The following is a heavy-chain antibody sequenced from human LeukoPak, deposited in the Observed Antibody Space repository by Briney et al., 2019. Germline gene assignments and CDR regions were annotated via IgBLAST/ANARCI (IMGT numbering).Heavy chain of an antibody. J-gene: IGHJ4*02. V-gene: IGHV3-74*01. Sequence: GGSLRLSCAASGFTLCIYRMHWVPQAPGKGLLWVSRINSDGTSTGYADSVRGRFTISRDNAENTLYLQMNSLGAEDTAVYYCARDFDQPSGNWGQGTLVTVSS. CDR1: GFTLCIYR. D-gene: IGHD3-9*01. CDR2: INSDGTST. CDR3: ARDFDQPSGN.